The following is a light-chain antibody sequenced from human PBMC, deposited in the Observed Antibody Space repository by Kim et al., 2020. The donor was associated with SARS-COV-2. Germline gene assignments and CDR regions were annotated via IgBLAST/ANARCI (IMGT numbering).Light chain of an antibody. CDR3: QQYDSSVVT. J-gene: IGKJ4*01. CDR1: QSVSRNY. Sequence: FPGERATLSCRASQSVSRNYLAWYQQKPGQAPRLLIYDASSRATAIPDRISGSGSGTDFTLTISRLEPEDFAVYYCQQYDSSVVTFGGGTKVDIK. V-gene: IGKV3-20*01. CDR2: DAS.